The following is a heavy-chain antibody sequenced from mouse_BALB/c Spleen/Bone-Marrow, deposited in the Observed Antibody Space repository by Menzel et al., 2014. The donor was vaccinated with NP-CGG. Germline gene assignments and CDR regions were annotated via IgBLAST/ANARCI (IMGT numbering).Heavy chain of an antibody. CDR3: ARGDFDFEAWFTY. Sequence: VQLQQSGAELVGPGSSVKISCKASGYAFSSYWMNWVQQRPGQGLEWIGQIYPGDGDINYNGKFKGKATLTADKSSGTAYMQFSSLTSEDSAVYFCARGDFDFEAWFTYWGQGILVTVSA. V-gene: IGHV1-80*01. D-gene: IGHD2-4*01. CDR1: GYAFSSYW. CDR2: IYPGDGDI. J-gene: IGHJ3*01.